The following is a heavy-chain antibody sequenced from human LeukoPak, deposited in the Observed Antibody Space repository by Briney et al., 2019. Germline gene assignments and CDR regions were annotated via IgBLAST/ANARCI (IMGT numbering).Heavy chain of an antibody. CDR2: MNPNSGNT. D-gene: IGHD3-3*01. CDR1: GYTLTSYD. J-gene: IGHJ3*02. CDR3: ARNIPHAYYDFWSGYYAFDI. V-gene: IGHV1-8*03. Sequence: ASVKVSCKASGYTLTSYDINWVRQATGQGLEWMGWMNPNSGNTGYAQKFQGRVTITRNTSISTAYMELSSLRSEDTAVYYCARNIPHAYYDFWSGYYAFDIWGQGTMVTVSS.